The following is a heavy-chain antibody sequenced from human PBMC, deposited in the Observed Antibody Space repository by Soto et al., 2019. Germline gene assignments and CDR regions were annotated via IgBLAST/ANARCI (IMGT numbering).Heavy chain of an antibody. J-gene: IGHJ5*02. D-gene: IGHD3-10*01. CDR3: ASRGYYYGSGGWFDP. CDR1: GGSISSSNW. CDR2: IYHSGST. V-gene: IGHV4-4*02. Sequence: QVQLQESGPGLVKPSGTLSLTCAVSGGSISSSNWWSWVRQPPGKGLEWIGEIYHSGSTNYNPSLKRRVTRSGDKSKNQFSLKLSSVTAADTAVYYCASRGYYYGSGGWFDPWGQGTLVTVSS.